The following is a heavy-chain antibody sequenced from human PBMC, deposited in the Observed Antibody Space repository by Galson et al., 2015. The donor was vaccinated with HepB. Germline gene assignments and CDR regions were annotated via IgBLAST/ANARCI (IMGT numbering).Heavy chain of an antibody. D-gene: IGHD1-26*01. CDR1: GFTFSSYG. V-gene: IGHV3-33*01. CDR2: IWYDGSNK. Sequence: SLRLSCAASGFTFSSYGMHWVRQAPGKGLEWVAVIWYDGSNKYYADSVKGRFTISRDNSKNTLYLQMNSLRAEDTAVYYCASWVGATHYFDYWGQGTLVTVSS. J-gene: IGHJ4*02. CDR3: ASWVGATHYFDY.